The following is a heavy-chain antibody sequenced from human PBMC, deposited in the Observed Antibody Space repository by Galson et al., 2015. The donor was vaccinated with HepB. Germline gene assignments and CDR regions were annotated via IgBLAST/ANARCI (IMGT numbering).Heavy chain of an antibody. CDR3: ARDRCSGGTCYVYSL. Sequence: SLRLSCAASGFTLSTYSMSWVRQAPGKGLEWVANIKQDGSEQYYVDSVKGRFTISRDNAQNSLYLQMNSLRAEDTAVYCCARDRCSGGTCYVYSLWGQGTLVTVSS. CDR2: IKQDGSEQ. J-gene: IGHJ4*02. D-gene: IGHD2-15*01. CDR1: GFTLSTYS. V-gene: IGHV3-7*03.